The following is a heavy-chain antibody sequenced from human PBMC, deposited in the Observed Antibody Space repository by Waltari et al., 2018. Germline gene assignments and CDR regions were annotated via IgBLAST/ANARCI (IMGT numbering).Heavy chain of an antibody. Sequence: EVQLVQSGAEVKKPGATVKISCKVSGYTFTDYYMHWVQQAPGKGLEWMGLVDPEDRETIYAEKFQGRVTITADTSRDTAYMELSSLRSEDTAVYYCATGAPAVDCSSTSCYDYHYYMDVWGKGTTVTVSS. CDR3: ATGAPAVDCSSTSCYDYHYYMDV. V-gene: IGHV1-69-2*01. D-gene: IGHD2-2*01. J-gene: IGHJ6*03. CDR2: VDPEDRET. CDR1: GYTFTDYY.